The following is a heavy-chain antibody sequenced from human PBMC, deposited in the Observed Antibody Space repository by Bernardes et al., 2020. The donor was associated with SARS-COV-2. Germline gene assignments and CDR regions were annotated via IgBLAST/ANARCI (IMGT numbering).Heavy chain of an antibody. CDR1: GFTVSSNY. D-gene: IGHD1-20*01. CDR2: IYSGGST. J-gene: IGHJ6*04. CDR3: AAYNWNQGAYYYYGMDV. V-gene: IGHV3-66*01. Sequence: GGSLRLSCAASGFTVSSNYMSWVRQAPGKGLEWVSVIYSGGSTYYADSVKGRFTISRDNSKNTLYLQMNSLRAEDTAVYYCAAYNWNQGAYYYYGMDVWGKGTTVTVSS.